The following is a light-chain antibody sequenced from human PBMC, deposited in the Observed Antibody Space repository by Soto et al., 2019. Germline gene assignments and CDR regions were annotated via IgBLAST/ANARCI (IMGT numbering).Light chain of an antibody. J-gene: IGKJ1*01. CDR3: QQYGSSGT. V-gene: IGKV3-20*01. Sequence: EIVLTQTTGTLSLSPGERATLSCRASQSVSNNYLAWYQQKPGQAPRLLIYGASNRATGIPARFSGSGSGTDFTLTISRLEPEDFAVYYCQQYGSSGTFGQGTKVDIK. CDR1: QSVSNNY. CDR2: GAS.